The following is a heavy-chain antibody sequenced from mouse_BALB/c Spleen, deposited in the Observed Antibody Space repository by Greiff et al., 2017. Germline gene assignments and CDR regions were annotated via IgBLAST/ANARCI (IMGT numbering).Heavy chain of an antibody. V-gene: IGHV1-87*01. CDR3: ARSDGNFYYYAMDY. CDR1: GYTFTSYW. Sequence: QVQLKQSGAELARPGASVKLSCKASGYTFTSYWMQWVKQRPGQGLEWIGAIYPGDGDTRYTQKFKGKATLTADKSSSTAYMQLSSLASEDSAVYYCARSDGNFYYYAMDYWGQGTSVTVSS. D-gene: IGHD2-1*01. CDR2: IYPGDGDT. J-gene: IGHJ4*01.